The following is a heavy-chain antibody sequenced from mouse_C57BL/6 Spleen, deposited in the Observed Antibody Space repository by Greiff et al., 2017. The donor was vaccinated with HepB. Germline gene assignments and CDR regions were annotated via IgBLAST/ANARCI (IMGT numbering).Heavy chain of an antibody. Sequence: VQLQQSGPELVKPGASVKISCKASGYSFTGYYMNWVKQSPEKSLEWIGEINPSTGGTTYNQKFKAKATLPVDKSSSTAYMQLKSLTSEDSAVYYCARGGLLPYGGQGTTLTVSS. D-gene: IGHD1-1*01. CDR1: GYSFTGYY. V-gene: IGHV1-42*01. CDR3: ARGGLLPY. CDR2: INPSTGGT. J-gene: IGHJ2*01.